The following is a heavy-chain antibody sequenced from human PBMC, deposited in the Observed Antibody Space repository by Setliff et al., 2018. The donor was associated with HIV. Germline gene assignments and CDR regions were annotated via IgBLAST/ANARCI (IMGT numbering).Heavy chain of an antibody. CDR3: ARGLHSGTYGGTRPLGLDY. CDR2: VHSNGDI. V-gene: IGHV4-59*08. Sequence: SETLSLTCTVSGGSIFGYYWTWIRQPPGKGLEWIGYVHSNGDINYSPSLKSRITISLDTSRSQFSLKATSVTAADTAVYFCARGLHSGTYGGTRPLGLDYWGQGSLVTVSS. CDR1: GGSIFGYY. D-gene: IGHD1-26*01. J-gene: IGHJ4*02.